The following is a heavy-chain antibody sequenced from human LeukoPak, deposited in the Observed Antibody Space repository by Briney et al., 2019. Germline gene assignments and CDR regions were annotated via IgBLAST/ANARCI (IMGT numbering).Heavy chain of an antibody. D-gene: IGHD5-12*01. CDR1: GFTFSSYW. J-gene: IGHJ4*02. CDR2: IKQDGSEK. V-gene: IGHV3-7*03. Sequence: PGGSLRLSCAASGFTFSSYWMSWVRQAPGKGLEGVANIKQDGSEKYYVDSVKGRFTISRDNAKDSLYLQMNSLRAEDTAVYYCARDPGSGYEEHFDYWGQGTLVTVSS. CDR3: ARDPGSGYEEHFDY.